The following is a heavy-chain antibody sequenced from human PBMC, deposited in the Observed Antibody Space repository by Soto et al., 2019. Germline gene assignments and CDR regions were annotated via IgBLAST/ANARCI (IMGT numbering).Heavy chain of an antibody. Sequence: PGGSLRLSCAASGFTFSSYGMHWVRQAPGKGLEWVAVIWYDGSNKYYADSVKGRFTISRDNSKNTLYLQMNSLRAEDTAVYYCARSPKGFKYCSGGSCYPYFDYWGQGTLVTVSS. J-gene: IGHJ4*02. CDR1: GFTFSSYG. CDR3: ARSPKGFKYCSGGSCYPYFDY. CDR2: IWYDGSNK. D-gene: IGHD2-15*01. V-gene: IGHV3-33*01.